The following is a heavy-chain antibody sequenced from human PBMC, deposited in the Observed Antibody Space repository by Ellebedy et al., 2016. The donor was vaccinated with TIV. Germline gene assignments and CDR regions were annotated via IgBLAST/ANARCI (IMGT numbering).Heavy chain of an antibody. CDR3: AKDGSPKDYYGMDV. Sequence: GESLKISCAASGFTFDDYAMHWVRQAPGKGLEWVSLISWDGGSTYYADSVKGRFTISRDNSKNSLYLQMNSLTAEDTALYYCAKDGSPKDYYGMDVWGQGTTVTVSS. D-gene: IGHD3-10*01. CDR1: GFTFDDYA. J-gene: IGHJ6*02. CDR2: ISWDGGST. V-gene: IGHV3-43D*03.